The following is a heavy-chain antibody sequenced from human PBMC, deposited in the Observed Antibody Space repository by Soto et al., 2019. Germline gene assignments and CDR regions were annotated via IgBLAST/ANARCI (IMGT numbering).Heavy chain of an antibody. D-gene: IGHD1-26*01. CDR3: VRVQSSGTNQIDC. CDR1: GFTFSDHY. J-gene: IGHJ4*02. CDR2: SRNKARGYTT. Sequence: GGSLRLSCAASGFTFSDHYMDWVRQVPGEGLEWIGRSRNKARGYTTEHAASVKGRFTVSRDESNNSLYLQMNSLKAEDTAVYYRVRVQSSGTNQIDCWGQGTLVTVSS. V-gene: IGHV3-72*01.